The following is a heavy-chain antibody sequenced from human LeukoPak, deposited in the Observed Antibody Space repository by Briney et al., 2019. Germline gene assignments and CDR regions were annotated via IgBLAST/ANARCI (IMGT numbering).Heavy chain of an antibody. J-gene: IGHJ6*02. CDR2: IYYSGST. CDR1: GGSISSYY. D-gene: IGHD3-3*01. CDR3: ARVGRGNFWSGYYEHGMDV. Sequence: SETLSLTCTVSGGSISSYYWSWIRQPPGKGLEWIGYIYYSGSTNYNPSLKSRVTILVDTSKNQFSLKLSSVTAADTAVYYCARVGRGNFWSGYYEHGMDVWGQGTTVTVSS. V-gene: IGHV4-59*01.